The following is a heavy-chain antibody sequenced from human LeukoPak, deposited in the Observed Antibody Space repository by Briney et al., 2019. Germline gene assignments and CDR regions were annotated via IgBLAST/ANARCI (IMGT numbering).Heavy chain of an antibody. D-gene: IGHD5-18*01. J-gene: IGHJ4*02. Sequence: SVKVSCKASGGTFSSYAISWVRQAPGQGLEWMGRIIPILGIANYAQKFQGRVTITADKSTSTAYMELSSLRSEDTAVYYCARARGYSYGVFDYWAREPWSPSPQ. CDR2: IIPILGIA. CDR3: ARARGYSYGVFDY. V-gene: IGHV1-69*04. CDR1: GGTFSSYA.